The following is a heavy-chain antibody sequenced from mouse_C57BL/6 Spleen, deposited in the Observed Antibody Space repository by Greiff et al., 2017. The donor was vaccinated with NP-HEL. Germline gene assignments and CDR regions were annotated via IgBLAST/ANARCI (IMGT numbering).Heavy chain of an antibody. J-gene: IGHJ1*03. V-gene: IGHV7-3*01. CDR2: IRNKANGYTT. Sequence: DVQLVESGGGLVQPGGSLSLSCAASGFTFTDYYMSWVRQPPGKALEWLGFIRNKANGYTTEYSASVKGRFTISRDNSQSILYLQMNALGAEDSATYYCASHCSSSSWYFDVWGTGTTVTVSS. D-gene: IGHD1-1*01. CDR1: GFTFTDYY. CDR3: ASHCSSSSWYFDV.